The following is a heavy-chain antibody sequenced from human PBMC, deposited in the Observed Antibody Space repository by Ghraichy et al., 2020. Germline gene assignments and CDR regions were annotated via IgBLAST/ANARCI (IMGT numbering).Heavy chain of an antibody. CDR2: IYYSGST. CDR1: GGTISSSSNY. CDR3: ARGGFDYGDYGELDY. Sequence: SETLSLTCTVSGGTISSSSNYWGWIRQPPGKGLEWIGSIYYSGSTYYNPSLKSRVTISVDTSKNQFSLKLSSVTAADTAVYYCARGGFDYGDYGELDYWGQGTLVTVSS. V-gene: IGHV4-39*01. J-gene: IGHJ4*02. D-gene: IGHD4-17*01.